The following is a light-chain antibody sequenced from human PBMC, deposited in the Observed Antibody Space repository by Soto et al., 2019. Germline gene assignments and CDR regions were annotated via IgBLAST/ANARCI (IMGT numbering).Light chain of an antibody. CDR1: QSVSNNY. Sequence: EIVLTQSPGTLSLSPGERATLSCRASQSVSNNYLAWYQQKPGQAPRLLISDASNRATGIPARFSGSGSGTDFTLTISSLEPEDFAVYYCQQRTDWPLTFGPGTKVDIK. J-gene: IGKJ3*01. CDR3: QQRTDWPLT. V-gene: IGKV3-11*01. CDR2: DAS.